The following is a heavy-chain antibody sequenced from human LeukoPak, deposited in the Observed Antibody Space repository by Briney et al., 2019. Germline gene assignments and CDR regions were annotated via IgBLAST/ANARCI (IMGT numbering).Heavy chain of an antibody. D-gene: IGHD2-2*01. V-gene: IGHV3-30*04. Sequence: GGSLRLSCAASGFTFSSYAMHRVRQAPGKGLERGAVISYDGSNKYYADSVKGRFTISRDNSKNTLYLQMNSLRAEDTAVYYCARDGCSSTSCYFWYFDLWGRGTLVTVSS. CDR2: ISYDGSNK. CDR1: GFTFSSYA. CDR3: ARDGCSSTSCYFWYFDL. J-gene: IGHJ2*01.